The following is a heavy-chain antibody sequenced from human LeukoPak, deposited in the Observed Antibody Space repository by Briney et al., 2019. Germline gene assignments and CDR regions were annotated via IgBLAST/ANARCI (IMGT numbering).Heavy chain of an antibody. J-gene: IGHJ4*02. CDR3: ARNYYFDY. V-gene: IGHV4-31*03. CDR2: IYYSGST. Sequence: TSQTLSLTCTVSGGSISSDSYYGSWIRQHPGQGLEWIGYIYYSGSTYYNPSLKSRVTISVDTSKNQFSLKLSSVTAADTAVYYCARNYYFDYWGQGTLVTVSS. CDR1: GGSISSDSYY.